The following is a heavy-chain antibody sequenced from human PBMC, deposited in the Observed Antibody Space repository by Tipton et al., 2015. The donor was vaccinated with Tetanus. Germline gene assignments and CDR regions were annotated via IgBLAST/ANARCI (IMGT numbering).Heavy chain of an antibody. CDR3: ARHRLTGDTEYGMDV. CDR1: GDSIISSNW. Sequence: TLSLTCVVSGDSIISSNWWSWVRQPPGKGLEWIGEIHHNGRTYYNPSLKSRVTISVDTSKNQFSLKLSSVTAADTAVYYCARHRLTGDTEYGMDVWGQGTTVTVSS. J-gene: IGHJ6*02. D-gene: IGHD5-18*01. V-gene: IGHV4-4*02. CDR2: IHHNGRT.